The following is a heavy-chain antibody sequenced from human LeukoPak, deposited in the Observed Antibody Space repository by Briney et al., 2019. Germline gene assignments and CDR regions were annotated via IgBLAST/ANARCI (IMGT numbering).Heavy chain of an antibody. CDR1: GGSISRYY. D-gene: IGHD4-17*01. CDR2: IYRSGTT. CDR3: AREDPQTTVPEGMDV. Sequence: SETLFLTCTVSGGSISRYYWSWIRQSPGKGLEWIGYIYRSGTTNYNPSLKSRLTISVDTSKNQFSLKLSSVTAADTAVYYCAREDPQTTVPEGMDVWGQGTTVTVSS. V-gene: IGHV4-59*01. J-gene: IGHJ6*02.